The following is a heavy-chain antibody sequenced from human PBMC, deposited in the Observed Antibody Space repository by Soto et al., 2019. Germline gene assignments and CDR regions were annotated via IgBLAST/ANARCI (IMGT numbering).Heavy chain of an antibody. V-gene: IGHV4-59*01. CDR3: ARSGGGYDFDY. CDR1: GGPISSYY. J-gene: IGHJ4*02. CDR2: IYYSGST. D-gene: IGHD5-12*01. Sequence: SETLSLTCTVSGGPISSYYWSWIRQPPGKGLEWIGYIYYSGSTNYNPSLKSRVTISLDTSKDQFSLKLSSVTAADTAVYYCARSGGGYDFDYWGQGPLVTVSS.